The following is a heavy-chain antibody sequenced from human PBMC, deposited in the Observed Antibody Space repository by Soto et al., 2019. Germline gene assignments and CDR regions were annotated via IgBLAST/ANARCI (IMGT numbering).Heavy chain of an antibody. CDR3: TRDAYYDILTGSLDY. D-gene: IGHD3-9*01. V-gene: IGHV3-73*02. CDR2: IRSKANSYAT. Sequence: EVQLVESGGGLVQPGGSLKLSCAASGFTFSGSAMHWVRQASGKGLEWVGRIRSKANSYATAYAASVKGRCTISSDDSKNTAYLQMNSLRTEDTAVYYCTRDAYYDILTGSLDYWGQGTLVTVSS. J-gene: IGHJ4*02. CDR1: GFTFSGSA.